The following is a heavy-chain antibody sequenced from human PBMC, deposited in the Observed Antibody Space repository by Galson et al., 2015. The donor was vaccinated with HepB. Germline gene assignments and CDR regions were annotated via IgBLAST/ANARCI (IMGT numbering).Heavy chain of an antibody. V-gene: IGHV3-21*01. CDR3: ARDSRARDFWSGYDWFDP. Sequence: SLRLSCAASGFIFSSYNMNWVRQAPGKGLEWVSFISSSSHYIYYADSVKGRFTISRDNAKNSLYLQMNSLRAEDTAVYYCARDSRARDFWSGYDWFDPWGQRTLVTVSS. J-gene: IGHJ5*02. D-gene: IGHD3-3*01. CDR1: GFIFSSYN. CDR2: ISSSSHYI.